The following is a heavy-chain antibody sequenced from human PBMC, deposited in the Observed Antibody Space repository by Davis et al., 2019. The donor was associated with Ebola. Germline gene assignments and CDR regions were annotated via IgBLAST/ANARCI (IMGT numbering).Heavy chain of an antibody. J-gene: IGHJ4*02. CDR2: ISSSSSTI. CDR3: ARSPRRIVLVVYDY. V-gene: IGHV3-48*04. Sequence: GESLRLSCAASGFTFSSYSMNWVRQAPGKGLEWVSYISSSSSTIYYADSVKGRFTISRDNAKNSLYLQMNSLRAEDTAVYYCARSPRRIVLVVYDYWGQGTLVTVSS. D-gene: IGHD2-8*02. CDR1: GFTFSSYS.